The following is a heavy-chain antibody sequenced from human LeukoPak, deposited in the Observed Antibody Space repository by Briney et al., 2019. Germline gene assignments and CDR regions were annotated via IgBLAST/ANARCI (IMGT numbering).Heavy chain of an antibody. J-gene: IGHJ6*03. Sequence: GGSLRLSCAASGVIFDDYAVHWVRQAPGKGLEWVSGRSGDSDSRDYADSVKGRFTISRDNAKNSLYLQMNSLRAEDMALYYCAKGGGGRLIYYYYMDVWGKGTTVTVSS. CDR3: AKGGGGRLIYYYYMDV. D-gene: IGHD3-16*01. CDR2: RSGDSDSR. CDR1: GVIFDDYA. V-gene: IGHV3-9*03.